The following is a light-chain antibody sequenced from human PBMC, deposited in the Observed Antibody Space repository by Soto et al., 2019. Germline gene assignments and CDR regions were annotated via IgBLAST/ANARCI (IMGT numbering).Light chain of an antibody. J-gene: IGLJ3*02. CDR1: SSDVGAYDF. CDR3: SSFTRSTTWV. CDR2: DVV. Sequence: QSVLTQPASVSGSPGQSITISCTGTSSDVGAYDFVSWYQQQAGKAPRLLIYDVVKRPSEVANRFSGSKSGNTASLTISGLLTEDEADYYCSSFTRSTTWVFGGGTKVTVL. V-gene: IGLV2-14*03.